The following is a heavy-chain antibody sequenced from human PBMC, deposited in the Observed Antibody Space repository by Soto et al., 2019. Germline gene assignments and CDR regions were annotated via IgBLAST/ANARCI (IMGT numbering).Heavy chain of an antibody. J-gene: IGHJ4*02. CDR2: ISGSSDNT. CDR3: AKDRKGSYCSGGTCYSFDY. V-gene: IGHV3-23*01. D-gene: IGHD2-15*01. CDR1: GFTISTYV. Sequence: EVQLLESGGGLVQPGGSLRLSCAASGFTISTYVMSWVRQAPGKGLEWVSAISGSSDNTYYADSARGRFTISRDPSKSTLYLQTNSLRAEDTAVYYCAKDRKGSYCSGGTCYSFDYWGQGTLVTVSS.